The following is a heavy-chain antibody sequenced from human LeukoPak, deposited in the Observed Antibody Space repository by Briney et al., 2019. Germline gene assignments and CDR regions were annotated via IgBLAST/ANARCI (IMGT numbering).Heavy chain of an antibody. CDR1: GFTFSSYA. D-gene: IGHD2-15*01. Sequence: GGSLRLSCAASGFTFSSYAMSWVRQAPGRGLERVSAISGSGGSTYYADSVKGRFTISRDNSKNTLYLQMNSLRAEDTAVYYCAKIPRTYCSGGSCYPDYWGQGTLVTVSS. V-gene: IGHV3-23*01. J-gene: IGHJ4*02. CDR2: ISGSGGST. CDR3: AKIPRTYCSGGSCYPDY.